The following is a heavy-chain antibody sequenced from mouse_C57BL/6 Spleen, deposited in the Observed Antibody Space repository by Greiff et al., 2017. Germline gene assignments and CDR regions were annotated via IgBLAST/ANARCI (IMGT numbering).Heavy chain of an antibody. Sequence: QVTLKESGPGILQPSQTLSLTCSFSGFSLSTFGMGVGWIRPPSGNGLDWLAHISWDDDKYYNPAPKSRPSISKDTSKNQVFLTIVKVDTADTAEYYCARFPSTVVAIYWYFDVWGTGTTVTVSS. D-gene: IGHD1-1*01. V-gene: IGHV8-8*01. CDR2: ISWDDDK. CDR3: ARFPSTVVAIYWYFDV. J-gene: IGHJ1*03. CDR1: GFSLSTFGMG.